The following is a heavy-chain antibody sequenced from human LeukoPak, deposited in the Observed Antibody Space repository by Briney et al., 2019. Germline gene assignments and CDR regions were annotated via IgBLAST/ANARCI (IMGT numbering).Heavy chain of an antibody. CDR1: GYTCTNYT. Sequence: ASEKVSCKASGYTCTNYTLNWVRQATGQRLEWMGWINAGNDNTKYSQKFQGRLTITRDTSASTAYMELSSLRSEDTAVYYCARGNYYDGSQSVLDYWGQGTLVTVSS. CDR3: ARGNYYDGSQSVLDY. V-gene: IGHV1-3*01. J-gene: IGHJ4*02. CDR2: INAGNDNT. D-gene: IGHD3-10*01.